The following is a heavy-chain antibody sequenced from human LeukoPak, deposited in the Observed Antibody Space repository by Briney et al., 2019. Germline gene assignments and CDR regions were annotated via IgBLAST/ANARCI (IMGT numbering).Heavy chain of an antibody. CDR3: ASEPSTYDFWSGYYQIY. CDR1: GYTFTSYY. D-gene: IGHD3-3*01. CDR2: INPSGGST. V-gene: IGHV1-46*01. Sequence: GASVKVSCKASGYTFTSYYMHWVPQAPGQGLEWMGIINPSGGSTSYAQKFQGRVAMTRDTSTSTVYMELSSLRSEDAAVYYCASEPSTYDFWSGYYQIYWGQGTLVTVSS. J-gene: IGHJ4*02.